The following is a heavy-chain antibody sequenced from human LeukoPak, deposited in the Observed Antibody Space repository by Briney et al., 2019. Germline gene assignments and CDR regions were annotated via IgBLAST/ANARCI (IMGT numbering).Heavy chain of an antibody. CDR1: RFTFSGYS. Sequence: PGGSLRLSCAASRFTFSGYSMNWVRQAPGKGLEWVSYISSSSTTIYYADSVKGRFTISRDNAKNSLYLQMNSLRAEDTAVYYCGRQGYYDSSGYYAFDIWGQGTMVTVSS. CDR2: ISSSSTTI. CDR3: GRQGYYDSSGYYAFDI. V-gene: IGHV3-48*01. D-gene: IGHD3-22*01. J-gene: IGHJ3*02.